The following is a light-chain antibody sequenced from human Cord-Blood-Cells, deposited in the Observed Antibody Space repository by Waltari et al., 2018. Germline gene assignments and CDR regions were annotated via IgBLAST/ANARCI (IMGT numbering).Light chain of an antibody. CDR2: GAS. J-gene: IGKJ5*01. CDR3: QQYGSSPIT. Sequence: EIVLTQSPGTLSLSPGERATLSVKASQSVSSTSLAWYQQKPGQAPRLLISGASSRATGIPDRFSGSGSGTDFTLTISRREPEYFAVYYCQQYGSSPITFGQGTRLEIK. V-gene: IGKV3-20*01. CDR1: QSVSSTS.